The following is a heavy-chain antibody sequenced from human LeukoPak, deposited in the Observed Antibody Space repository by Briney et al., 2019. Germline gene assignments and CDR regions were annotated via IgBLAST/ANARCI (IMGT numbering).Heavy chain of an antibody. D-gene: IGHD5-18*01. CDR3: VRDGLYSYGPGDKYFDY. CDR1: GFTFSSYE. V-gene: IGHV3-48*03. CDR2: ISSSGSTI. Sequence: PGGSLRLSCAASGFTFSSYEMNWVRQAPGKGLEWVSYISSSGSTIYYADSVKGRFTISRDNAKNSLYLQMNSLRAEDTAVYYCVRDGLYSYGPGDKYFDYWGQGTLVTVSS. J-gene: IGHJ4*02.